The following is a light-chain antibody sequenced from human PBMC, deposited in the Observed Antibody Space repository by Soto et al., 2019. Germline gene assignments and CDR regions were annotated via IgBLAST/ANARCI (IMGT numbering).Light chain of an antibody. Sequence: ILMSQSPATMYVCSGERATLSCRASQSVRSNLAWYQPKPGQAPSLLIYGASTRDTGTPARFSGSGSWTECTLPISRLQSEDVEVDYCQQYIRWPLTFGGGTQVEIK. V-gene: IGKV3-15*01. CDR1: QSVRSN. CDR3: QQYIRWPLT. CDR2: GAS. J-gene: IGKJ4*01.